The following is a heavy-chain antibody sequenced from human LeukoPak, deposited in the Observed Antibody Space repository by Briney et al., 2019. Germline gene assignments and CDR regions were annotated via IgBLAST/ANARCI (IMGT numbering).Heavy chain of an antibody. J-gene: IGHJ3*02. CDR3: ARHSTGTTADAFDI. CDR2: ISTSSSYI. Sequence: KAGGSLRLSCAASGFTVSSSYMNWVRQAPGKGLEWVSFISTSSSYINYADSVKGRFTISRDNAKNSLYLHMNSLRAEDTAVYYCARHSTGTTADAFDIWGQGTMVTVSS. D-gene: IGHD1-1*01. CDR1: GFTVSSSY. V-gene: IGHV3-21*01.